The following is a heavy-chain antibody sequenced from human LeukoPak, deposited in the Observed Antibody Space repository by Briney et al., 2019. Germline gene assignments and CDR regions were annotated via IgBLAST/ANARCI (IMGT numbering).Heavy chain of an antibody. CDR3: ARPDYGGNRGAFDI. Sequence: ASVKVSCKASGYTFSSYYMHWVRQAPGQGLEWMGIINPSGGSTNYAQKLQGRVTMTTDTSTSTAYMELRSLRSDDTAVYYCARPDYGGNRGAFDIWGQGTMVTVSS. V-gene: IGHV1-46*01. D-gene: IGHD4-23*01. CDR1: GYTFSSYY. CDR2: INPSGGST. J-gene: IGHJ3*02.